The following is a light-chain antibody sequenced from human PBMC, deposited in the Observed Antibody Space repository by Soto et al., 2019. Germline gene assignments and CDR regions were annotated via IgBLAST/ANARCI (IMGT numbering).Light chain of an antibody. CDR3: QQYGSSPPWT. V-gene: IGKV3-20*01. Sequence: EIVLTQSPGTLSLSPGERATLSCRASQSVSSSYLAWYQQKPGQAPRLLIYGASSRATGIPDRFSGSGSGPDFTLTISRLEPEDFAVYYSQQYGSSPPWTFGQGTKVEIK. CDR2: GAS. J-gene: IGKJ1*01. CDR1: QSVSSSY.